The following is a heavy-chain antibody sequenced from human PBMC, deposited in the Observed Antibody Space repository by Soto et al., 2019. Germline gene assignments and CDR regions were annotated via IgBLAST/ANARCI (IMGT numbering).Heavy chain of an antibody. CDR3: ARADKCRVLFRKHYLYGLDV. CDR1: GGSFSGYY. V-gene: IGHV4-34*01. Sequence: SETLSLTCAVYGGSFSGYYWSWIRQPPGKWLEWIGEINHSGSTNYNPSLKSRVTISVATSKNQFSLKLRSVTAADTAVYYCARADKCRVLFRKHYLYGLDVWGQGXTVTVYS. D-gene: IGHD2-8*01. CDR2: INHSGST. J-gene: IGHJ6*02.